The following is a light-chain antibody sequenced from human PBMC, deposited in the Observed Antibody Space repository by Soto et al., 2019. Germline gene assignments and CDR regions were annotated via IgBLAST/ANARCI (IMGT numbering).Light chain of an antibody. J-gene: IGKJ2*01. CDR3: QQSYSTFMYT. CDR1: QSISNY. V-gene: IGKV1-39*01. Sequence: DIQMTQSPSSLSASVGDRVTITCRASQSISNYLNWYQQKPGKAPKLLIYAASTLQSGVPLRFSGSGSGTDFTLTISSLQPEDFATYYCQQSYSTFMYTFGQGTKLEIK. CDR2: AAS.